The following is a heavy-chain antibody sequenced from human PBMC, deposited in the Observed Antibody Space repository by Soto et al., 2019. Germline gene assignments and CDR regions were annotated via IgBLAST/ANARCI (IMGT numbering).Heavy chain of an antibody. V-gene: IGHV3-30*04. CDR3: ARPAAAGIYYYYGMDV. CDR1: GFTFSSYA. Sequence: GGSLRLSCAASGFTFSSYAMHWVHQAPGKGLEWVAVISYDGSNKYYADSVKGRFTISRDNSKNTLYLQMNSLRAEDTAVYYCARPAAAGIYYYYGMDVWGQGTTVTVSS. J-gene: IGHJ6*02. D-gene: IGHD6-13*01. CDR2: ISYDGSNK.